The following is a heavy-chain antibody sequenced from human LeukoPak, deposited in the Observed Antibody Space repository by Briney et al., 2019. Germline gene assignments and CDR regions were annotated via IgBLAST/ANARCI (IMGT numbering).Heavy chain of an antibody. Sequence: ASVKVSCKVSGDTLTELSMHWVRQAPGKGLEWMGGFDPEDGETIYAQKFQGRITMTEDTSTDTAYMELSSLGSEDTALYYCVTLNYYDSSGYYYWYFDLWGRGTLVTVSS. J-gene: IGHJ2*01. V-gene: IGHV1-24*01. CDR3: VTLNYYDSSGYYYWYFDL. D-gene: IGHD3-22*01. CDR1: GDTLTELS. CDR2: FDPEDGET.